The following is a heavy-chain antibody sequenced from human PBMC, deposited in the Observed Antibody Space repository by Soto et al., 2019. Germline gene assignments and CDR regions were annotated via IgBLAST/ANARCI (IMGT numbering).Heavy chain of an antibody. CDR1: GFTFSSYS. CDR2: ISSSSSYI. J-gene: IGHJ5*02. D-gene: IGHD6-13*01. CDR3: ARDSRGSSWYSGWFDP. Sequence: VQLQESGPGLVKPGGSLRLSCAASGFTFSSYSMNWVRQAPGKGLEWVSSISSSSSYIYYADSVKGRFTISRDNAKNSLYLQMNSLRAEDTAVYYCARDSRGSSWYSGWFDPWGQGTLVTVSS. V-gene: IGHV3-21*01.